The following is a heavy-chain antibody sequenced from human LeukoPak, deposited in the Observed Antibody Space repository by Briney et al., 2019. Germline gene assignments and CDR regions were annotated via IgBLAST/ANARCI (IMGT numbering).Heavy chain of an antibody. CDR1: GFTFGDYA. CDR2: IRSKAHGGTT. V-gene: IGHV3-49*03. J-gene: IGHJ4*02. Sequence: GGSLRLSCTASGFTFGDYAMSWFRQAPGEGLEWVGFIRSKAHGGTTEYAASVKGRFTISRDDSKSIAYLQMDSLKTEDTAVYCCTRAGRYCSGGSCYSFYWGQGTLVTVSS. CDR3: TRAGRYCSGGSCYSFY. D-gene: IGHD2-15*01.